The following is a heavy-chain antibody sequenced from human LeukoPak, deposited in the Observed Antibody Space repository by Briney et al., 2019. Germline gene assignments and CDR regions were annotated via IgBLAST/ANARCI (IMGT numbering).Heavy chain of an antibody. D-gene: IGHD6-19*01. Sequence: EASVKVSCKASGYTFTGYYMHWVRQAPGQGLEWMGWINPNSGGTNYAQKFQGRVTMTRDTPISTAYMELSRLRSDDTAVYYCARDRAVAGPYYYYYGMDVWGQGTTVTVSS. CDR2: INPNSGGT. CDR3: ARDRAVAGPYYYYYGMDV. V-gene: IGHV1-2*02. J-gene: IGHJ6*02. CDR1: GYTFTGYY.